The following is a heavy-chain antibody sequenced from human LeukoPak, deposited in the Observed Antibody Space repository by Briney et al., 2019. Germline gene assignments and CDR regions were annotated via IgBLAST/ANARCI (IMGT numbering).Heavy chain of an antibody. CDR1: GFTFSNYG. V-gene: IGHV3-23*01. Sequence: GGSLRLSCAASGFTFSNYGMSWVRQAPGKGLEWVSSVGGSGDSTHYADSVRGRFTISRDNSKNTLYLQMNILRAEDPAMYYCTMRGRASVTTSLYCFDYWGQGTLVTVSS. CDR2: VGGSGDST. J-gene: IGHJ4*02. D-gene: IGHD4-17*01. CDR3: TMRGRASVTTSLYCFDY.